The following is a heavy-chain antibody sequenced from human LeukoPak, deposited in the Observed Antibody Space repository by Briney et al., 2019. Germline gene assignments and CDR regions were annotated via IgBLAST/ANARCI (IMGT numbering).Heavy chain of an antibody. CDR3: ARLGRYSDH. D-gene: IGHD3-16*01. CDR2: IHSSGST. CDR1: DGSISSYY. V-gene: IGHV4-4*08. J-gene: IGHJ4*02. Sequence: SETLSLTCSVADGSISSYYWSWIRQPPGKGLEWIGYIHSSGSTHYNPSLKSRVTTSLNTAKMQFTRQLTSETAAYTAVYYCARLGRYSDHWGQGTLVTVSS.